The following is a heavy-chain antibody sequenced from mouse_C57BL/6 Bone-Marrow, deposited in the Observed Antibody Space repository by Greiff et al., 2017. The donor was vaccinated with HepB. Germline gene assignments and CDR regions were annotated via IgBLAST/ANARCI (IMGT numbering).Heavy chain of an antibody. CDR1: GFTFSDYG. CDR3: AREWLLWYFDV. CDR2: ISSGSSTI. J-gene: IGHJ1*03. V-gene: IGHV5-17*01. Sequence: EVMLVESGGGLVKPGGSLKLSCAASGFTFSDYGMHWVRQAPEKGLEWVAYISSGSSTIYYADTVKGRFTLSRDNAKNTLFLQMTSLRSEDTAMYYCAREWLLWYFDVWGTGTTVTVSS. D-gene: IGHD2-3*01.